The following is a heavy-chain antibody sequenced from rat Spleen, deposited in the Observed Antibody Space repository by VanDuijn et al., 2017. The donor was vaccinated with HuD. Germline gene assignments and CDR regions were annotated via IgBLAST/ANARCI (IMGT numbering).Heavy chain of an antibody. CDR2: IWNLGGT. CDR3: ARGSVFFDY. Sequence: QVQLKESGPGLVQPSQTLSLTCTVSGLSLTSNSVSWIRQPPGKGLEWIGVIWNLGGTDYNSAIKSRLSITRDTSKSQVFLKMNSLQTEDTAMYFCARGSVFFDYWGQGVMVTVSS. J-gene: IGHJ2*01. V-gene: IGHV2-47*01. CDR1: GLSLTSNS.